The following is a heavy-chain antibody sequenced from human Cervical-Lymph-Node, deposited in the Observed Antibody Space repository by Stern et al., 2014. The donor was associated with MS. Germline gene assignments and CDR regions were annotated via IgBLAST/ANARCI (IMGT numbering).Heavy chain of an antibody. J-gene: IGHJ6*02. CDR1: GHTLREIS. V-gene: IGHV1-24*01. CDR3: ATHRGRVTYYYGMDV. D-gene: IGHD2-21*02. CDR2: FDPEHGET. Sequence: QLPPAESRAAATPPPASAKASCTVSGHTLREISMHRVRQAPGHGLERMGGFDPEHGETRYAQKFQGRVTMAEDRSTDTAYMELSSLRSEDTAVYYCATHRGRVTYYYGMDVWGQGTTVTVSS.